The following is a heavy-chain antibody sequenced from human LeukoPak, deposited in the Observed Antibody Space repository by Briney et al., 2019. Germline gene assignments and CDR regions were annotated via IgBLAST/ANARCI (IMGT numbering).Heavy chain of an antibody. CDR2: IYYSGST. V-gene: IGHV4-30-4*08. J-gene: IGHJ4*01. CDR1: GFTFSSYA. D-gene: IGHD3-22*01. Sequence: LRLSCAASGFTFSSYAMSWVRQAPGKGLEWIGYIYYSGSTYYNPSLKSRVTISVDTSKNQFSLKLSSVTAADTAVYYCARARVYDSSVPFDYWGQGTLVTVSS. CDR3: ARARVYDSSVPFDY.